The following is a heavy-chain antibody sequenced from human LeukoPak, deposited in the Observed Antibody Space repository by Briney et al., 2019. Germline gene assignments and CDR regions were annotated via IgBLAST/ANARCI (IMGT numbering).Heavy chain of an antibody. J-gene: IGHJ4*02. D-gene: IGHD5-24*01. V-gene: IGHV3-7*01. CDR2: IKEDGSEK. Sequence: GGSLRLSCAASGFTFRDYWMSWVRQAPGKGLEWVANIKEDGSEKYYVDSVKGRFTISRDNAKTSLYPQMNSLRVEDTAVYYCAVGDRTFDYWGQGTLVTVSS. CDR3: AVGDRTFDY. CDR1: GFTFRDYW.